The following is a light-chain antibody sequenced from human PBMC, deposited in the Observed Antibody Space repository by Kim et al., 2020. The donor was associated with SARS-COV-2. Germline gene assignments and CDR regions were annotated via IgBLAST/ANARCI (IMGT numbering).Light chain of an antibody. J-gene: IGLJ2*01. Sequence: SYELTQPPSMSVSPGQTASISCSGDKLGDKYACWYQQKPGQSPVLVIYQDDKRPLGIPERFSGSNSGNTATLTISGTQAMDEADYYCQAWDTTTEGVFGGGTQLTVL. CDR3: QAWDTTTEGV. V-gene: IGLV3-1*01. CDR1: KLGDKY. CDR2: QDD.